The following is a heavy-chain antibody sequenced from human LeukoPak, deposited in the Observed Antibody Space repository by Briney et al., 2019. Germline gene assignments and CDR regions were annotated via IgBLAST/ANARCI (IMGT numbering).Heavy chain of an antibody. J-gene: IGHJ4*02. CDR1: GGSFSGYY. Sequence: SETLSLTCAAYGGSFSGYYWSWIRQPPGKGLEWIGEINHSGSTNYNPSLKSRVTILVDTSKNQFSLKLSSVTAADTAVYYCARGQSPRRWLPSLGLDYWGQGTLVTVSS. CDR3: ARGQSPRRWLPSLGLDY. CDR2: INHSGST. D-gene: IGHD5-24*01. V-gene: IGHV4-34*01.